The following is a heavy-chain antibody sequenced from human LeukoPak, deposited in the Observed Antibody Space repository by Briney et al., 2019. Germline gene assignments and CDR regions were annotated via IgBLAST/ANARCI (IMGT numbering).Heavy chain of an antibody. Sequence: GGSLRLSCAASGFAFNNAWMNWVRQAPGKGLEWISYISSSSTIIHYADSVKGRFTISRDDAKNSLYLQMNSLRAEDTAIYYCAKVPRQHDNWFDPWGQGTLVTVSS. CDR2: ISSSSTII. V-gene: IGHV3-48*01. CDR3: AKVPRQHDNWFDP. D-gene: IGHD3-9*01. J-gene: IGHJ5*02. CDR1: GFAFNNAW.